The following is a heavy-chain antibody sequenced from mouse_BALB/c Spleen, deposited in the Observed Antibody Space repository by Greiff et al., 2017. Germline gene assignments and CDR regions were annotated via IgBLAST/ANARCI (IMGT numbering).Heavy chain of an antibody. CDR2: INPGSGGT. V-gene: IGHV1-54*03. CDR1: GYAFTNYL. D-gene: IGHD2-10*02. Sequence: VQLQQSGAELVRPGTSVKVSCKASGYAFTNYLIEWVKQRPGQGLEWIGVINPGSGGTNYNEKFKGKATLTADKSSSTAYMQLSSLTSDDSAVYFCARSRYGNYEGGYYYAMDDWGQGTSVTVSS. J-gene: IGHJ4*01. CDR3: ARSRYGNYEGGYYYAMDD.